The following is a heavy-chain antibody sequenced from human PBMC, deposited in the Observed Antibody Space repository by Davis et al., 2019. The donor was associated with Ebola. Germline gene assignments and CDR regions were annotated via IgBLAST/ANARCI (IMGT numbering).Heavy chain of an antibody. CDR2: IWYDGSNK. Sequence: GESLKISCAASGFTFSSYGMHWVRQAPGKGLEWVAVIWYDGSNKYYADSVKGRFTISRDNSKNTLYLQMNSLRAEDTAVYYCARDHTVLLFDIWGQGTMVTVSS. CDR1: GFTFSSYG. D-gene: IGHD3-10*01. V-gene: IGHV3-33*01. CDR3: ARDHTVLLFDI. J-gene: IGHJ3*02.